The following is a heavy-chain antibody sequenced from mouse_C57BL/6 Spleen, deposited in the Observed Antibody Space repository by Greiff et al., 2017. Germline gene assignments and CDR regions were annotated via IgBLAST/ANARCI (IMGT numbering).Heavy chain of an antibody. CDR2: IDPENGDT. J-gene: IGHJ3*01. CDR3: TPGSSLAY. D-gene: IGHD1-1*01. Sequence: EVQLQQSGAELVRPGASVKLSCTASGFNIKDDYMHWVKQRPGQGLEWIGWIDPENGDTEYASKFQGKATITADTSSNTAYLQLSSLTSEDTAVYYCTPGSSLAYWGQGTLVTVSA. CDR1: GFNIKDDY. V-gene: IGHV14-4*01.